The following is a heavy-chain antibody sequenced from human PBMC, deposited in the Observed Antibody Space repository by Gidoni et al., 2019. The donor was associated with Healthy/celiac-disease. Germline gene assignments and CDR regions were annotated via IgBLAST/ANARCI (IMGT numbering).Heavy chain of an antibody. V-gene: IGHV3-48*03. Sequence: EVQLVESGGGLVQPGGSLRRSCAASGFTFSSYEMNWVGQAPGKGLEWVSYISSSGSTIYYADSVKGRFTISRDNAKNSLYLQMNSLRAEDTAVYYCARSLGCSSTSCYFRSHYYYYYGMDVWGQGTTVTVSS. D-gene: IGHD2-2*01. CDR2: ISSSGSTI. J-gene: IGHJ6*02. CDR3: ARSLGCSSTSCYFRSHYYYYYGMDV. CDR1: GFTFSSYE.